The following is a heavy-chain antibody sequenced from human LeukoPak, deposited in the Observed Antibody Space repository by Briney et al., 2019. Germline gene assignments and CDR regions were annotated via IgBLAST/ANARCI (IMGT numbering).Heavy chain of an antibody. CDR2: IYYSGST. CDR3: ARERGTWGANDY. Sequence: SQTLSLTCTVSGGSISSGGYYWSWLRQHPGKGLEWIGYIYYSGSTYYNPSLKSRVTISVDTSKNQFSLKLSSVTAADTAVYYCARERGTWGANDYWGQGTLVTVSS. V-gene: IGHV4-31*03. CDR1: GGSISSGGYY. D-gene: IGHD1-26*01. J-gene: IGHJ4*02.